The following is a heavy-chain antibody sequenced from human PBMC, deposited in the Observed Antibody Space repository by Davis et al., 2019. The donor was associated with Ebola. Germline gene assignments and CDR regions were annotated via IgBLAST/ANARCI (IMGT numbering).Heavy chain of an antibody. CDR2: IVVGSGNT. J-gene: IGHJ6*04. Sequence: SVKVSCKASGFTFTSSAVQWVRQARGQRLEWIGWIVVGSGNTGYAQKFQGRVTMTRNTSISTAYMELSSLRSEDTAVYYCARALDYISDYYYGMDVWGKGTTVTVSS. D-gene: IGHD4-11*01. V-gene: IGHV1-58*01. CDR1: GFTFTSSA. CDR3: ARALDYISDYYYGMDV.